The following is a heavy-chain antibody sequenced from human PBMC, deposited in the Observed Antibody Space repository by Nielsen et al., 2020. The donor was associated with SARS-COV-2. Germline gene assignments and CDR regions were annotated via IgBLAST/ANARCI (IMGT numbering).Heavy chain of an antibody. CDR2: IYHSGST. Sequence: SETLSLTCAVSGGSISSGGYSWSWIRQPPGKGLEWIGYIYHSGSTYYNPSLKSRVTISVDRPKNQFSLKLSSVTAADTAVYYCARASGYLRDYFDYWGQGTLVTVSS. V-gene: IGHV4-30-2*01. CDR1: GGSISSGGYS. CDR3: ARASGYLRDYFDY. D-gene: IGHD5-12*01. J-gene: IGHJ4*02.